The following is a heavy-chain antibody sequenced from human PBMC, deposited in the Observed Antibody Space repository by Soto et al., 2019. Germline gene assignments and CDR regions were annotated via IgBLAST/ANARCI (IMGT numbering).Heavy chain of an antibody. D-gene: IGHD3-3*01. CDR2: IYYSGST. V-gene: IGHV4-31*03. CDR3: ARDRRDFWSGNFDD. CDR1: GGSISSGGYY. J-gene: IGHJ4*02. Sequence: QVQLQESGPGLVKPSQTLSLTCTVSGGSISSGGYYWSWIRQHPGKGLGWIGYIYYSGSTYYNPSLTSRVTISVDTSKNQFSLKMSSVTDTDTAVYYCARDRRDFWSGNFDDWGQGTLVTVSS.